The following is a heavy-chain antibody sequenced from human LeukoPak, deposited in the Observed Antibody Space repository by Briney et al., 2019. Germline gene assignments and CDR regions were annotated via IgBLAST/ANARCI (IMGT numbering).Heavy chain of an antibody. CDR2: ISYDGSNK. CDR1: GFTFSSYG. J-gene: IGHJ4*02. V-gene: IGHV3-30*18. D-gene: IGHD4-23*01. Sequence: PGGSLRLSCAASGFTFSSYGMHWVRQAPGKGLEWVAVISYDGSNKYYADSVKGRFTISRDNSKNTLYLQMNSLRAEDTAVYYCAKDLTDYGGNSGYWGQRTLVTVSS. CDR3: AKDLTDYGGNSGY.